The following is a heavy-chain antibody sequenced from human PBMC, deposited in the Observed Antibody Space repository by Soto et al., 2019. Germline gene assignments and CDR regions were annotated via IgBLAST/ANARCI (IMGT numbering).Heavy chain of an antibody. CDR1: GGSISSGDYY. D-gene: IGHD2-15*01. CDR2: IYYSGST. V-gene: IGHV4-30-4*01. Sequence: SETLSLTCTVSGGSISSGDYYWSWIRQPPGKGLEWIGYIYYSGSTYYNPSLKSRVTISVDTSKNQFSLKLSSVTAADTAVYYCARECGLGYCSGGSCYQRWFDPWGQGTLVTVSS. CDR3: ARECGLGYCSGGSCYQRWFDP. J-gene: IGHJ5*02.